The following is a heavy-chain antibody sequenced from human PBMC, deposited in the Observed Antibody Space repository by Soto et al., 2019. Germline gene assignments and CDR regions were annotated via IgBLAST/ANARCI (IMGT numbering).Heavy chain of an antibody. J-gene: IGHJ3*02. D-gene: IGHD3-10*01. Sequence: GGSLRLSCAASGLTWSSYGMHWVRQAPGKGLEWVAVISYDGSNKYYADSVKGRFTISRDNSKNTLYLQMNSLRAEDTAVYYCAKLGYYDAFDIWGQGTMVTVSS. CDR3: AKLGYYDAFDI. V-gene: IGHV3-30*18. CDR1: GLTWSSYG. CDR2: ISYDGSNK.